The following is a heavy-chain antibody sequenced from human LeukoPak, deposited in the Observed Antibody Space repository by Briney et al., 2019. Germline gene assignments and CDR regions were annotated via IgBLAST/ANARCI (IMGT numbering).Heavy chain of an antibody. CDR1: GGSFCGYY. CDR2: INHSGTT. Sequence: SETLSLTCAVYGGSFCGYYWSWIREPPGKGLEWIGEINHSGTTNYNPSLQSRVTISVDTSKNQFSLKLSSVTAADTAVYYCARSPPLEWLLFDYYYYGMDVWGQGTTVTVSS. D-gene: IGHD3-3*01. J-gene: IGHJ6*02. CDR3: ARSPPLEWLLFDYYYYGMDV. V-gene: IGHV4-34*01.